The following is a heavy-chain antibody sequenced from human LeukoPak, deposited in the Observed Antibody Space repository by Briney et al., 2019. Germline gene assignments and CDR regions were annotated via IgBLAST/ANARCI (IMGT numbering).Heavy chain of an antibody. Sequence: GGSLRLSCAASGFTFSSYWMSWVRQAPGKGLEWVANIKQDGSEKYYVDSVKGRFTISRDNAKNSLYLQMNSLRAEDTAVYYCARDQPGGGLYDILTGYYYDAFDIWGQGTMVTVSS. V-gene: IGHV3-7*03. D-gene: IGHD3-9*01. J-gene: IGHJ3*02. CDR2: IKQDGSEK. CDR1: GFTFSSYW. CDR3: ARDQPGGGLYDILTGYYYDAFDI.